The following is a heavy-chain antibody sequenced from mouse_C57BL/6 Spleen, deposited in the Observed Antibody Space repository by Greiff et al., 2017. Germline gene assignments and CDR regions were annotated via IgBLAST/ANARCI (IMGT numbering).Heavy chain of an antibody. CDR1: GFSLTSYA. J-gene: IGHJ2*01. Sequence: VKLVESGPGLVAPSQSLSITCTVSGFSLTSYAISWVRQPPGKGLEWLGVIWTGGGKNYNSALKSRLSISKDNSKSQVFLKMNSRQTDDTARYYCARNYYGSSYDFDYWGQGTTLTVSS. CDR2: IWTGGGK. CDR3: ARNYYGSSYDFDY. V-gene: IGHV2-9-1*01. D-gene: IGHD1-1*01.